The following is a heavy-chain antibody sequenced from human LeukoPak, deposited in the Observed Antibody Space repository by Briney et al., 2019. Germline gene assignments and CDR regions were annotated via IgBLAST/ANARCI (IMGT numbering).Heavy chain of an antibody. D-gene: IGHD3-3*01. CDR3: ARSLISAVIGMDV. Sequence: GGSLRLSCAGSGFTFKDYYLNWIRQAPGKGLEWVSYISGGSTYTNYANSVKGRFTISRDNARNSLFLQMNSLTAKDTAIYYCARSLISAVIGMDVWGQGTAVTVSS. CDR1: GFTFKDYY. V-gene: IGHV3-11*06. CDR2: ISGGSTYT. J-gene: IGHJ6*02.